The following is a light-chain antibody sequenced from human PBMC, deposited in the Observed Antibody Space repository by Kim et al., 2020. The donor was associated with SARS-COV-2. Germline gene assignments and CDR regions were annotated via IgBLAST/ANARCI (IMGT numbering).Light chain of an antibody. CDR3: QELNTFPLT. Sequence: SASVGDRVTITCRASEYIYTWLAWYQQQPGKAPKLLISGASNLQPGVPPRFSASGSGTDFTLTISRLQPEDFATYYCQELNTFPLTFGGGTEVEI. CDR2: GAS. CDR1: EYIYTW. V-gene: IGKV1-12*01. J-gene: IGKJ4*01.